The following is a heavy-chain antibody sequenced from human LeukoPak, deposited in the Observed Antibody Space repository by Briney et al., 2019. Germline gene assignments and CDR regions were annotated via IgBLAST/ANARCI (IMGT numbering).Heavy chain of an antibody. Sequence: PGGSLRLSCAASGFTFSYYWMTWVRQAPGKGLEWVANLKPDGRDKYYADSVKGRFTISRDNAKNSLYLQMNSLRAVDTAVYYCARGAHYYGSGSWGQGTLVTVSS. V-gene: IGHV3-7*01. J-gene: IGHJ4*02. D-gene: IGHD3-10*01. CDR2: LKPDGRDK. CDR3: ARGAHYYGSGS. CDR1: GFTFSYYW.